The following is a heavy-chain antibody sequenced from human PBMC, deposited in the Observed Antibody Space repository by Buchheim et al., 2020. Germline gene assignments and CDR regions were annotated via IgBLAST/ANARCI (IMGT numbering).Heavy chain of an antibody. CDR1: GFTFSSYA. J-gene: IGHJ4*02. CDR2: INGGGDRT. CDR3: VQGGFGLDVMLNS. Sequence: EVQLLESGGGLVQPGGSLRLSCAASGFTFSSYAMSWVRQAPGKGLEWVSTINGGGDRTFYADSVKGLFTISRDNSGNTLYFQMNSLTPEDSAIYYCVQGGFGLDVMLNSWGQGT. V-gene: IGHV3-23*01. D-gene: IGHD3-10*01.